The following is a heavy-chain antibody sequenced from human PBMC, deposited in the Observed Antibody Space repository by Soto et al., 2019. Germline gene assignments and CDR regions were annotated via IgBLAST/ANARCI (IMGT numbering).Heavy chain of an antibody. D-gene: IGHD5-12*01. CDR3: AKDLWNIVAKKRVGY. CDR2: ISGSGGST. CDR1: GFTFSSYA. J-gene: IGHJ4*02. Sequence: GGSLRLSCAASGFTFSSYAMSWVRQAPGKGLEWVSAISGSGGSTYYADSVKGRFTISRDNSKNTLYLQMNSLRAEDTAVYYCAKDLWNIVAKKRVGYWGQGTLVTVSS. V-gene: IGHV3-23*01.